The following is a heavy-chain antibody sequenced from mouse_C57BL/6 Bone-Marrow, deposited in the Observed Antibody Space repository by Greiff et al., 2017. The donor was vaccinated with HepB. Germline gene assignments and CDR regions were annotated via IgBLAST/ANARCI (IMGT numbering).Heavy chain of an antibody. CDR3: ATFISAEGGSGY. CDR2: IDPENGDT. V-gene: IGHV14-4*01. CDR1: GFNIKDDY. Sequence: VQLQQPGAELVRPGASVKLSCTASGFNIKDDYMHWVKQRPEQGLEWIGWIDPENGDTEYASKFQGKATITADTSSNTAYLQLSSLTSEDTAVYYCATFISAEGGSGYWGQGTRVTVSA. J-gene: IGHJ3*01. D-gene: IGHD1-1*01.